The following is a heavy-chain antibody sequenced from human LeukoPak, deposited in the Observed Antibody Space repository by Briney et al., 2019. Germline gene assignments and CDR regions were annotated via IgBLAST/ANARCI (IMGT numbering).Heavy chain of an antibody. Sequence: QSGGSLRLSCAASGFTFSSYSMNWVRQAPGKGLEWVSYISSSSSTIYYANSVKGRFTISRDNAKNPLYLQMNSLRAEDTAVYYCARAKSDFWSGYSYYFDYWGQGTLVTVSS. CDR3: ARAKSDFWSGYSYYFDY. CDR2: ISSSSSTI. V-gene: IGHV3-48*01. J-gene: IGHJ4*02. D-gene: IGHD3-3*01. CDR1: GFTFSSYS.